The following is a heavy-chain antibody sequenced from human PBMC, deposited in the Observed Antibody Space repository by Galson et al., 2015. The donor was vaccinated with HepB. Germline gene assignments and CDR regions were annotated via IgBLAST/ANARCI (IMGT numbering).Heavy chain of an antibody. D-gene: IGHD1-14*01. Sequence: SLRLSCATSGFTFSIYSMNWVRQAPGKGLEWVSYIGSSSSPTYYADSVKGRFTISRDNAKNSLYLQMNSLKDEDTAVYYCARGTEPHWGQGTLVTVSS. V-gene: IGHV3-48*02. J-gene: IGHJ4*02. CDR3: ARGTEPH. CDR1: GFTFSIYS. CDR2: IGSSSSPT.